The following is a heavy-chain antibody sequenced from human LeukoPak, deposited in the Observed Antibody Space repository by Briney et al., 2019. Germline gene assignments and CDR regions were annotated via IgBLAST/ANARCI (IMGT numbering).Heavy chain of an antibody. J-gene: IGHJ6*03. CDR2: IQYDGNSQ. Sequence: GGSLRLSCAASGFTFSSYGMHWVRQAPGKGLEWVAFIQYDGNSQYSADSVTGRFTISRDNSKNTLYLQVNSLRDEDTAVYYCAKATGYCSGGSCYSNYDYMDVWGKGTTVTVSS. V-gene: IGHV3-30*02. CDR3: AKATGYCSGGSCYSNYDYMDV. D-gene: IGHD2-15*01. CDR1: GFTFSSYG.